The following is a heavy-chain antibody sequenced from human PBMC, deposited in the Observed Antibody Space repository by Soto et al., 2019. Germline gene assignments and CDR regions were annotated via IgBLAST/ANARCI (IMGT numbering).Heavy chain of an antibody. CDR2: IWYDGSNK. D-gene: IGHD3-3*01. CDR1: GFTFSSYG. CDR3: ARGTEHDFCSGPYYFDY. V-gene: IGHV3-33*01. J-gene: IGHJ4*02. Sequence: LSLSCAASGFTFSSYGMHWVRPAPGKGLGWVAVIWYDGSNKYYADSVKGRFTISRDNSNNNLYLQMNSLRAEDTAVYYCARGTEHDFCSGPYYFDYWGQGTLVTVSS.